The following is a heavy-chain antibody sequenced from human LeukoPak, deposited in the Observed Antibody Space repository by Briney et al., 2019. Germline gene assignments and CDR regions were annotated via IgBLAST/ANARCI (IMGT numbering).Heavy chain of an antibody. CDR3: ARGLWDNGDRFEY. D-gene: IGHD4-17*01. CDR2: IYTSGVT. Sequence: SETLPLTCTVSGASITGGSYYWTWIRQSAGKGLEWIGRIYTSGVTTYNPSLKSRVTISLDMSKNQISLNLNSVTAADTAVYYCARGLWDNGDRFEYWGPGTLVTVSS. J-gene: IGHJ4*02. CDR1: GASITGGSYY. V-gene: IGHV4-61*02.